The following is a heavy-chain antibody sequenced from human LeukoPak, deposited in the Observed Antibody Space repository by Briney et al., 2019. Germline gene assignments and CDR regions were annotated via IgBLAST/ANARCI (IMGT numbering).Heavy chain of an antibody. CDR3: ARDLSYILTGPDNWFDP. J-gene: IGHJ5*02. CDR2: IIPIFGTA. Sequence: ASVKVSCKASGYTFTSYYMHWVRQAPGQGLEWMGGIIPIFGTANYAQKFQGRVTITADESTSTAYMELSSLRSGDTAVYYCARDLSYILTGPDNWFDPWGQGTLVTVSS. CDR1: GYTFTSYY. D-gene: IGHD3-9*01. V-gene: IGHV1-69*13.